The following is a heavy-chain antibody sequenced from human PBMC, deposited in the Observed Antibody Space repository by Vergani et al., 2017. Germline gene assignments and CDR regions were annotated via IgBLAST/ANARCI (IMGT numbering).Heavy chain of an antibody. J-gene: IGHJ1*01. CDR3: ANDRGGNFKDFQY. D-gene: IGHD4-23*01. V-gene: IGHV3-48*01. Sequence: EVQLVESGGRLVQRGGSLRLSCAASGFTFSSYAMNWVRQAPGRGLEWISYISSSSTTIFYADSVRGRFTISRDNAKNSLYLQLNSLRAEDTAVYYCANDRGGNFKDFQYWGQGTLVTVSS. CDR2: ISSSSTTI. CDR1: GFTFSSYA.